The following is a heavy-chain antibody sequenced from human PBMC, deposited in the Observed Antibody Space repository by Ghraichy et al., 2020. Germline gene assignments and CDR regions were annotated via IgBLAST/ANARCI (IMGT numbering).Heavy chain of an antibody. Sequence: SETLSLTCAVYGGSFSGYYWSWIRQPPGKGLEWIGAINPSGSTNYNPSLKSRVTISVDTSKNQFSLKLSSVTAADTAVYYCARGAAGGRYVDWLLSDDAFDIWGQGTMVTVSS. J-gene: IGHJ3*02. D-gene: IGHD3-9*01. CDR1: GGSFSGYY. V-gene: IGHV4-34*01. CDR2: INPSGST. CDR3: ARGAAGGRYVDWLLSDDAFDI.